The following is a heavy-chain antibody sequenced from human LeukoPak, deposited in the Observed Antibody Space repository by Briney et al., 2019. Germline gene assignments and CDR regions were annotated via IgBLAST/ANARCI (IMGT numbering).Heavy chain of an antibody. Sequence: SETLSLTCTVSGGSISSYFWNWIRQPAGKGLEWIGRIYPSGSTNYNPSLSSRVTISVDTSKNQFSLKLSSVTAADTAVYYCATTTVVTRYWYFDLWGRGTLVTVSS. V-gene: IGHV4-4*07. J-gene: IGHJ2*01. CDR1: GGSISSYF. D-gene: IGHD4-23*01. CDR2: IYPSGST. CDR3: ATTTVVTRYWYFDL.